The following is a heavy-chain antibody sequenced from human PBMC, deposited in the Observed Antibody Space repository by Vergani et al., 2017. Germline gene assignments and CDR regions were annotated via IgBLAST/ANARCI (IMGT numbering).Heavy chain of an antibody. D-gene: IGHD4-11*01. V-gene: IGHV4-34*01. CDR3: ARVNTETNGHLYYYYYMDV. J-gene: IGHJ6*03. CDR2: IDHTGRP. CDR1: GGSFTSYH. Sequence: QAQLQQWGGGLLKPSETLSLTCVVNGGSFTSYHWTWIRQSPGEGLEWVGDIDHTGRPDYNPSLKSRLTMSVDKSRTQFSLTLTSVTATDTAIYFCARVNTETNGHLYYYYYMDVWGQGTAVTVS.